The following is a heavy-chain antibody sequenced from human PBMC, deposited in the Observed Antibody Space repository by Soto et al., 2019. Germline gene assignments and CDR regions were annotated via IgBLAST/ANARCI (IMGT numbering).Heavy chain of an antibody. CDR3: ARVVWGYSGYDYYFDY. CDR2: IGSAGDT. V-gene: IGHV3-13*01. Sequence: PGGSLRLSCAASGFTFSTYDMHWVRQATGKGLEWVSAIGSAGDTSYPASVKGRFTISRENAENSLYLQMNSLRAGDTAVYYCARVVWGYSGYDYYFDYWGQGTLVTVSS. CDR1: GFTFSTYD. J-gene: IGHJ4*02. D-gene: IGHD5-12*01.